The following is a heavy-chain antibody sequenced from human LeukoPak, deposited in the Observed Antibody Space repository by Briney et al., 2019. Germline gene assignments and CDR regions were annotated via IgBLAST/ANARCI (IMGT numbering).Heavy chain of an antibody. V-gene: IGHV1-46*01. Sequence: APVKVSCKASGYTFTSYYMHWVRQAPGQGLEWMGIINPSGGSTSYAQKFQGRVTMTRDMSTSTVYMELSSLRSEDTAVYYCARSPASAARLPSDAFDIWGQGTMVTVSS. CDR3: ARSPASAARLPSDAFDI. D-gene: IGHD6-6*01. J-gene: IGHJ3*02. CDR1: GYTFTSYY. CDR2: INPSGGST.